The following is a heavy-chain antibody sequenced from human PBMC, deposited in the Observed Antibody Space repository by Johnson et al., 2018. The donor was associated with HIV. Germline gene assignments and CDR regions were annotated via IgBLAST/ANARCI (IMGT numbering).Heavy chain of an antibody. J-gene: IGHJ3*02. V-gene: IGHV3-30*02. CDR1: GFTFSSYG. CDR2: IRYDGSNK. D-gene: IGHD3-10*01. CDR3: ARGAFYI. Sequence: QVQLVESGGGVVQPGGSLRLSCAASGFTFSSYGMHWVRQAPGKGLEWVAFIRYDGSNKYYADSVKGRFTISRDNSKNTLYLQMGSLRAEDMAVYYCARGAFYIWGQGTMVTVSS.